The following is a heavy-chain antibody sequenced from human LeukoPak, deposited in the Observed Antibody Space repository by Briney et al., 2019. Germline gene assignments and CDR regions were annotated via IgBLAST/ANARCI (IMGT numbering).Heavy chain of an antibody. Sequence: GASVKVSCRASGYTFTIYYMHWVRQAPGQGLEGMGIINPSGGSTSYAQKFQGRVTMTRDMTTSTVYMELSSLRSEDTAVYYCARDLSTIFGVVIVPGRWFDPWGQGTLVTVSS. CDR2: INPSGGST. CDR1: GYTFTIYY. CDR3: ARDLSTIFGVVIVPGRWFDP. J-gene: IGHJ5*02. V-gene: IGHV1-46*01. D-gene: IGHD3-3*01.